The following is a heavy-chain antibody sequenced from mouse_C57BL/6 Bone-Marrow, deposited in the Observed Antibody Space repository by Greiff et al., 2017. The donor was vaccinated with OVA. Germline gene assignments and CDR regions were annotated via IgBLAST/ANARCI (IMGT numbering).Heavy chain of an antibody. CDR3: ARKGSDDYDEALGYYYAMDY. CDR1: GFSLTSYG. CDR2: LWSGGST. Sequence: QVQLQQSGPGLVQPSQSLSITCTVSGFSLTSYGVHWVRQSPGKGLEWLGVLWSGGSTDYNAAFISRLSISKDNSKSHVFFTLNSLQADDTAIYYCARKGSDDYDEALGYYYAMDYWGQGTSVTVSS. J-gene: IGHJ4*01. V-gene: IGHV2-2*01. D-gene: IGHD2-4*01.